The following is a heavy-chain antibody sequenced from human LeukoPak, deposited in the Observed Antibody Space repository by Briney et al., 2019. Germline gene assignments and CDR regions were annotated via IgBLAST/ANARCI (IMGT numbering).Heavy chain of an antibody. D-gene: IGHD3-22*01. CDR3: ARHSLDDTNGYYCQFDY. Sequence: NPSETLSLTCTVSGGSISTHYWSWIRQPPGKGLDWIGYIHSRGNTNSNPSLKSRVTISVDTSKNQFSLKLTSVTAADSAVYYCARHSLDDTNGYYCQFDYWGQGSLVTVSS. V-gene: IGHV4-59*11. J-gene: IGHJ4*02. CDR2: IHSRGNT. CDR1: GGSISTHY.